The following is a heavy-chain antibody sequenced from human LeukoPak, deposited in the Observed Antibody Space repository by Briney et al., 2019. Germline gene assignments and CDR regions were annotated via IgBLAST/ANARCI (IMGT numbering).Heavy chain of an antibody. J-gene: IGHJ4*01. V-gene: IGHV4-31*03. D-gene: IGHD2-15*01. CDR1: GASISSDGYY. CDR2: IHKSANT. CDR3: ARGSSVVNQ. Sequence: PSQTLSLTCTVSGASISSDGYYWTWIPPHPGKGLEWIGYIHKSANTYYNPSLKSRLTISLDTSENPLSLELTSVTAADTAIYYCARGSSVVNQWGHGNLVTVSS.